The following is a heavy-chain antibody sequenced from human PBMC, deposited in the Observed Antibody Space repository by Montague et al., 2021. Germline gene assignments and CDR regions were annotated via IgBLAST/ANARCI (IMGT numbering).Heavy chain of an antibody. Sequence: SETLSLTCTVSGDSISSKYFCSWVLHPLGKRLEWIGEIYHGTTSYSPSLKGRLTVSMDTSKNQFSLKLSSVTAAATAIYYCAVGSESAGELLHNWGQGIMVTVSS. CDR1: GDSISSKYF. D-gene: IGHD1-7*01. J-gene: IGHJ4*02. CDR3: AVGSESAGELLHN. V-gene: IGHV4-4*02. CDR2: IYHGTT.